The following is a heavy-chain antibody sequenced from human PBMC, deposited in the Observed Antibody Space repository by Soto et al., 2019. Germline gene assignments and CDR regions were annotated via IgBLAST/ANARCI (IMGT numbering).Heavy chain of an antibody. D-gene: IGHD3-22*01. J-gene: IGHJ5*02. V-gene: IGHV4-39*01. Sequence: XETLSLTCSVSGCSISRNNHYWGWIRQPPGKGLEWIGSIYYSGSTYYNPSLKSRATISVDTSKNQFSLKLSSVTAADTAVYYCARQGITMIVVVVTDNWFDPWGQGTLVTVSS. CDR2: IYYSGST. CDR3: ARQGITMIVVVVTDNWFDP. CDR1: GCSISRNNHY.